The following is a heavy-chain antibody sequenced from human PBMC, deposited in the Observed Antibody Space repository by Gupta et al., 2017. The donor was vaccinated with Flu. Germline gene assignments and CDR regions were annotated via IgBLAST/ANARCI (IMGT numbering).Heavy chain of an antibody. CDR3: AVEFEY. J-gene: IGHJ4*02. V-gene: IGHV1-18*01. CDR2: ISTSNGET. Sequence: QVQLVQSGGEVKKPGASVKVSCKTSGYNFTTFGMSWVRQAPGQGLEWLGWISTSNGETHYAQSLQGRVTLTIDTPTTTVFMELTSLRSDDAAMYYCAVEFEYWGQGTLVTVSS. CDR1: GYNFTTFG.